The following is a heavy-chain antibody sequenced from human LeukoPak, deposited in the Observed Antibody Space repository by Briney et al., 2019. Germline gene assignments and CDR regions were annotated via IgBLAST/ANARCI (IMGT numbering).Heavy chain of an antibody. CDR2: IIPILGIA. J-gene: IGHJ4*02. D-gene: IGHD2-21*02. V-gene: IGHV1-69*04. Sequence: ASVKVSCKASGGTFSSYAISWVRQAPGQGLEWMGRIIPILGIANCAQKFQGRVTITADKSTSTAYMELSSLRSEDTAVYYCAREYCGGDCYSAYWGQGTLVTVSS. CDR1: GGTFSSYA. CDR3: AREYCGGDCYSAY.